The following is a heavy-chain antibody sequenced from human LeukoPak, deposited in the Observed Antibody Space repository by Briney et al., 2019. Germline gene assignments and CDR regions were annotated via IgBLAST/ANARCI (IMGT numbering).Heavy chain of an antibody. CDR1: GFTFSSYA. V-gene: IGHV3-23*01. Sequence: PGGSLRLSCAASGFTFSSYAMAWVRQAPGKGLYWVSAINYSGGSTYYADSVKGRFTIFRDNSKNTLYLQMNSLSAEDTAVYYCAKDIVGTSGWCDYWGQGTLVTVSS. J-gene: IGHJ4*02. CDR2: INYSGGST. CDR3: AKDIVGTSGWCDY. D-gene: IGHD6-19*01.